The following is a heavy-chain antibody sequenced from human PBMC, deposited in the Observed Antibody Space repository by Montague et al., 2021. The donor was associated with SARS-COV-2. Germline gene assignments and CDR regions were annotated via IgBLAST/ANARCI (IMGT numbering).Heavy chain of an antibody. J-gene: IGHJ4*02. V-gene: IGHV3-30*04. Sequence: SLSLSCAASGFTFSSYSMHWVRQAPGKGLEWVAVISYYGSNNSYLASVKGRFTISRDNSKNTLFLQMNSLRAEDTAVYYCALPPPEPMVRGVMAPFDFWGQGNLVTVSS. CDR2: ISYYGSNN. D-gene: IGHD3-10*01. CDR1: GFTFSSYS. CDR3: ALPPPEPMVRGVMAPFDF.